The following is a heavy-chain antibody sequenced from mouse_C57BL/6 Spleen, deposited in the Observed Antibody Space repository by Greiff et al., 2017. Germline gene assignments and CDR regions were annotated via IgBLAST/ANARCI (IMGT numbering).Heavy chain of an antibody. J-gene: IGHJ1*03. D-gene: IGHD4-1*01. Sequence: QVQLQQPGAELVKPGASVKLSCKASGYTFTSYWMQWVKQRPGQGLEWIGEIDPSDSYTNYNQKFKGKATLTVDTSSSTAYMQLSSLTSEDSAVYDCARKTGKGGWYFDVWGTGTTVTVSS. CDR1: GYTFTSYW. CDR3: ARKTGKGGWYFDV. V-gene: IGHV1-50*01. CDR2: IDPSDSYT.